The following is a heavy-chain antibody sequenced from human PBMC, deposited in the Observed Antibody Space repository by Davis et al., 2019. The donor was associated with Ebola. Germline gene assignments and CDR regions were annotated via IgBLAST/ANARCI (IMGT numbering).Heavy chain of an antibody. CDR2: ISAYNGNT. Sequence: AASVKVSCKASGYTFTSYGISWVRQAPGQGLEWMGWISAYNGNTNYAQKFQGWVTMTRDTSISTAYMELSRLRSDDTAVYYCARCITMIVVESWFDPWGQGTLVTVSS. CDR3: ARCITMIVVESWFDP. D-gene: IGHD3-22*01. J-gene: IGHJ5*02. CDR1: GYTFTSYG. V-gene: IGHV1-18*01.